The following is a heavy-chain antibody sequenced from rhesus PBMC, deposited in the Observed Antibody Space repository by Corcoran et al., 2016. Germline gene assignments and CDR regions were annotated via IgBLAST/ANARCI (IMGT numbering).Heavy chain of an antibody. J-gene: IGHJ4*01. D-gene: IGHD3-16*01. CDR2: ISCSGGST. Sequence: QLQLQESGPGLVKPSENLSLTCAVSGGSISSNYWSWIRQPPGKGLEWIGRISCSGGSTDYNPSLKRRVTISTDTAKNQFSLKLSSVTAADTAVYYCARDMGYYSGRYYGPDYWGQGVLVTVSA. CDR3: ARDMGYYSGRYYGPDY. CDR1: GGSISSNY. V-gene: IGHV4-173*01.